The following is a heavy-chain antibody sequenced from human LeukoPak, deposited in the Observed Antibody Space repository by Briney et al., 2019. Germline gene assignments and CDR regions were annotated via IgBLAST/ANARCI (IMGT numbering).Heavy chain of an antibody. V-gene: IGHV4-39*01. CDR3: ARHLPLNLLPFRPGGFDY. Sequence: PSETLSLTCTVSGGSVSSGSYYRSWIRQPPGKGLEWIGSIYYSGSTYYNPSLKSRVTISVDTSKNQFSLKLSSVTAADTAVYYCARHLPLNLLPFRPGGFDYWGQGTLVTVSS. J-gene: IGHJ4*02. D-gene: IGHD2-15*01. CDR1: GGSVSSGSYY. CDR2: IYYSGST.